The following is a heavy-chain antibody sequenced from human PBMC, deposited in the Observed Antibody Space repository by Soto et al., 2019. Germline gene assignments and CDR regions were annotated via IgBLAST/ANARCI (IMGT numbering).Heavy chain of an antibody. V-gene: IGHV1-69*01. J-gene: IGHJ4*02. Sequence: QVQLVQSGAEVKKPGSSVKVSCKASGGTFSSYSINWVRQAPGQGLEWMGEIIPIFGTANYAQKFQGRVTISADESTSTAYMELSSVRSEDTAVYYCARDGRRHSGGIDYGGQGTLVTVSS. CDR2: IIPIFGTA. CDR1: GGTFSSYS. D-gene: IGHD2-15*01. CDR3: ARDGRRHSGGIDY.